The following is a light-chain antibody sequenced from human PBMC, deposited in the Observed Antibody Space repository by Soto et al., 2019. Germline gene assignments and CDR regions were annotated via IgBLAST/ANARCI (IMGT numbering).Light chain of an antibody. V-gene: IGKV3-20*01. CDR3: QQYGSSGT. Sequence: MVFTESPATVSFSHVERATHSCRASQSVSNNYLAWYQRKPGQAPRLLIYGASNRATGIPDRFSGSGSGTDFTLTISRLEPEDFAVYYCQQYGSSGTFGQGTKVDI. CDR1: QSVSNNY. CDR2: GAS. J-gene: IGKJ1*01.